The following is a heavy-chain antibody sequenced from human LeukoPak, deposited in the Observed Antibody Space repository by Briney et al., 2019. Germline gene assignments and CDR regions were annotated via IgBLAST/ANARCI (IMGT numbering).Heavy chain of an antibody. D-gene: IGHD2-21*02. CDR3: ANPCSDGVCSPDY. CDR2: ISAGATTT. J-gene: IGHJ4*02. V-gene: IGHV3-23*01. Sequence: PGGSLRLSCETSGFTFTSYAVSWVRQAPGKGLEWVSAISAGATTTYYADSVKGRFTISRDDSRNTLYLQMDSLRVEDTAVYYCANPCSDGVCSPDYWGQGTLVTVSS. CDR1: GFTFTSYA.